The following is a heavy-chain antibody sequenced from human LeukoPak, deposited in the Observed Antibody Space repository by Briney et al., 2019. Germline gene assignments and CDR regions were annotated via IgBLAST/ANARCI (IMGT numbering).Heavy chain of an antibody. CDR1: GYTFTGYY. V-gene: IGHV1-2*02. J-gene: IGHJ4*02. D-gene: IGHD3-22*01. CDR2: INPNSGGT. Sequence: VSVKVSCKASGYTFTGYYMHWVRQAPGQGLEWMGWINPNSGGTNYAQKFQGRVTMTRDTSISTAYMELSRLRSDDTAVYYCAAGGRAGGYYYDSPIDYWGQGTLVTVSS. CDR3: AAGGRAGGYYYDSPIDY.